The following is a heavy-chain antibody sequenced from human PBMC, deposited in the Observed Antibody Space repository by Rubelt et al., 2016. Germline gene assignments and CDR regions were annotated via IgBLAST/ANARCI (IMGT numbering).Heavy chain of an antibody. V-gene: IGHV1-69*04. CDR2: IIPILGIA. D-gene: IGHD4-17*01. J-gene: IGHJ4*02. Sequence: QVQLVQSGAEVKKPGSSVKVSCKASGGTFSSYAISWVRQAPGQGLEWMGRIIPILGIANYAQKFQGRVTITADKSTSTAYMELSSLRSEDTAVYYCARDRDYGDYAFDYWGQGTLVTVSS. CDR1: GGTFSSYA. CDR3: ARDRDYGDYAFDY.